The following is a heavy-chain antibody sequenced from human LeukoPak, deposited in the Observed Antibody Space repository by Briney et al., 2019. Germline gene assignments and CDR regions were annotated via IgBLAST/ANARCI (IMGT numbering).Heavy chain of an antibody. J-gene: IGHJ4*02. CDR3: ARDPGAAAGNAFDY. V-gene: IGHV1-46*01. Sequence: ASLKVSCKASGYTFTSYYMHWVRQAPGQGLGWMGIINLSGGGTSYAQKSQGRVSMTRDTSTRTVYMQLSSLRSEDTAVYYCARDPGAAAGNAFDYWGQGTLVTVSS. D-gene: IGHD6-13*01. CDR2: INLSGGGT. CDR1: GYTFTSYY.